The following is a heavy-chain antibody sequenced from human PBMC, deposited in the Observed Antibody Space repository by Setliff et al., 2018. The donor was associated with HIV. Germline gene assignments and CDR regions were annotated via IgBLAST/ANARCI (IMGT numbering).Heavy chain of an antibody. J-gene: IGHJ6*04. V-gene: IGHV1-3*04. CDR1: GYTFTSYA. D-gene: IGHD3-10*01. CDR3: AREGLWFGDRGFYMDV. CDR2: IGTQNGNT. Sequence: ASVKVSCKASGYTFTSYAIHWVRQAPGQRLEWMGWIGTQNGNTNYAQKFQGRVTMTTDTSTNTAYMELSSLTSDDTAVYYCAREGLWFGDRGFYMDVWGKGTAVTVSS.